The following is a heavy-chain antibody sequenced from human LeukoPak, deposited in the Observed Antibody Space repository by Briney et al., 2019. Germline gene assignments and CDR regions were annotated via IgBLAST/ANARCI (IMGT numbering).Heavy chain of an antibody. CDR2: IWYDGSDK. CDR3: ARAQGDY. CDR1: GFTFSNYG. Sequence: GGSLRLSCAASGFTFSNYGMHWVRQAPGKGLEWVAVIWYDGSDKYYADSVKGRFTISRDNSKNALYLQMNSLRAEDTAVYYCARAQGDYWGQGTLVTVSS. J-gene: IGHJ4*02. V-gene: IGHV3-33*01.